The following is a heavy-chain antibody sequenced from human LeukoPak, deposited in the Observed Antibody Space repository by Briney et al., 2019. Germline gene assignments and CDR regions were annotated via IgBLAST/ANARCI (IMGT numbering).Heavy chain of an antibody. Sequence: PGGSLRLSCAASGFTFSSYWMSWVRQAPGKGLEWVANIKQDGSEKYYVDSVKGRFTISRDSAKNSLYLQMNSLRAEDTAAYYCAGSTIVGAPGAFDIWGQGTMVTVSS. J-gene: IGHJ3*02. CDR1: GFTFSSYW. CDR3: AGSTIVGAPGAFDI. V-gene: IGHV3-7*01. CDR2: IKQDGSEK. D-gene: IGHD1-26*01.